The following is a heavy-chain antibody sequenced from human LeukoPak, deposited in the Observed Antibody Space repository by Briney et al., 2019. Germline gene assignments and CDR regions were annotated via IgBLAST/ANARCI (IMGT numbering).Heavy chain of an antibody. J-gene: IGHJ4*02. CDR3: TRDVFSRGES. CDR1: GFTITYYG. D-gene: IGHD4-17*01. V-gene: IGHV3-74*01. Sequence: GGSLRLSCADSGFTITYYGMHWVRQAPGKGLVWLSHINHDGSITNYADSVKGRFTISRDIAKNTLYLQMNSLGDEDTAVYYCTRDVFSRGESWGQGTLVTVSS. CDR2: INHDGSIT.